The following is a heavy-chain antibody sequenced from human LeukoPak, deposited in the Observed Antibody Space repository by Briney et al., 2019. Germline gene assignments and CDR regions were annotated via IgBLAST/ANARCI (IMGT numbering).Heavy chain of an antibody. J-gene: IGHJ6*02. V-gene: IGHV4-34*01. CDR1: GGSFSGYY. Sequence: SETLSLTCAVDGGSFSGYYWSWIRQPPGKGLEWIGSIYYSGSTYYNPSLKSRVTISVDTSKNQFSLKLSSVTAADTAVYYCARFSMVRGVINYGMDVWGQGTTVTVSS. CDR3: ARFSMVRGVINYGMDV. D-gene: IGHD3-10*01. CDR2: IYYSGST.